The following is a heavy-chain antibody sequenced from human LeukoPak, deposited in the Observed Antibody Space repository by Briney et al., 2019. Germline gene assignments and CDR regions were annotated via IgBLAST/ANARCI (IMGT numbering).Heavy chain of an antibody. CDR1: GYTFTGYY. CDR3: ARRPIAARSWFDP. J-gene: IGHJ5*02. Sequence: ASVKVSCKASGYTFTGYYMHWVRQAPGQGLEWMGWMNPNSGNTGYAQKFQGRVTITRNTSISTAYMELSSLRSEDTAVYYCARRPIAARSWFDPWGQGTLVTVSS. V-gene: IGHV1-8*03. CDR2: MNPNSGNT. D-gene: IGHD6-6*01.